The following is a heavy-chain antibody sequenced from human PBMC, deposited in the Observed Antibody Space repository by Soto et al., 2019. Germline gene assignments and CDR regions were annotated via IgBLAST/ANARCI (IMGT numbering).Heavy chain of an antibody. Sequence: TLSLTCAVYGGSFSGYYWSWIRQPPWKGLEWIGEINHSGSTNYNPSLKSRVTISVDTSKNQFSLKLSSVTAADTAVYYCARVIAAAGTAFDIWGQGTMVTVSS. CDR3: ARVIAAAGTAFDI. D-gene: IGHD6-13*01. CDR2: INHSGST. CDR1: GGSFSGYY. V-gene: IGHV4-34*01. J-gene: IGHJ3*02.